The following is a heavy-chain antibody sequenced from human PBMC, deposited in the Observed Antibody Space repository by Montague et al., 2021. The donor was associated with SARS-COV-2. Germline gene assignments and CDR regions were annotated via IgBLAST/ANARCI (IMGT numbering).Heavy chain of an antibody. CDR1: GGSFSGYY. CDR3: ARGAGQGYGFRLGSFDS. D-gene: IGHD3-10*01. J-gene: IGHJ4*02. CDR2: INHSGST. Sequence: SETRSLTCAVYGGSFSGYYWNWIRQPPGKGLEWIGEINHSGSTNYNPSLKSRVTMSVDTSKNQFSLKLSSVTAADTAVYYCARGAGQGYGFRLGSFDSWGQGTLVTVSS. V-gene: IGHV4-34*01.